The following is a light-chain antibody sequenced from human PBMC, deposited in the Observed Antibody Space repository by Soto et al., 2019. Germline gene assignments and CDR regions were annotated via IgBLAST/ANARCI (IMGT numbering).Light chain of an antibody. CDR1: SSNIGAGYD. V-gene: IGLV1-40*01. CDR2: GNT. CDR3: AAWDDSLSGRV. J-gene: IGLJ3*02. Sequence: QSVLTQPPSVSGAPGQRVTISCTGSSSNIGAGYDVQWYQQLPGTAPKLLIYGNTNRPSGVPDRFSASKSGTSASLAITGLQAEDEVDYYCAAWDDSLSGRVFGGGTKVTVL.